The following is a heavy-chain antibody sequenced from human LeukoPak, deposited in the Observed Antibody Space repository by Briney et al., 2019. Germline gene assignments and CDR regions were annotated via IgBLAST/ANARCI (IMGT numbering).Heavy chain of an antibody. V-gene: IGHV3-11*06. J-gene: IGHJ5*02. Sequence: PGGSLRLSCAASGFTFSDYYMSWIRQAPGKGLEWVSYISSSSSYTDYADSVKGRFTISRDNAKNSLYLQMNSLRAEDTAVYYCARDHDYGALAWGQGTLVTVSS. CDR2: ISSSSSYT. CDR3: ARDHDYGALA. CDR1: GFTFSDYY. D-gene: IGHD4-17*01.